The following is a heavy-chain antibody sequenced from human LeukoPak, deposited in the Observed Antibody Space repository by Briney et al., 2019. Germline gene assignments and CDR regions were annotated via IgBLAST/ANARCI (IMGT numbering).Heavy chain of an antibody. CDR1: GGSFSDYY. CDR3: AREVHDYVWGSQHDALDI. Sequence: SETLSLTCAVYGGSFSDYYWSWIRQPPGKGLEWIGEINHSGSTKYNPSLKSRVSISVVTSKNQFSLQLSSVTAADTAVYYCAREVHDYVWGSQHDALDIWGQGTMVTVSS. V-gene: IGHV4-34*01. J-gene: IGHJ3*02. CDR2: INHSGST. D-gene: IGHD3-16*01.